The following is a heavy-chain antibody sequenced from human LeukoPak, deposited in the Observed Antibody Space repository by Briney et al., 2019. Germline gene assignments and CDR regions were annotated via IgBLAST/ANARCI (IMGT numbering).Heavy chain of an antibody. V-gene: IGHV4-59*08. CDR3: ARHENYYDSSGYAFDI. CDR1: GGSISSYY. J-gene: IGHJ3*02. D-gene: IGHD3-22*01. Sequence: SETLSLTCTVSGGSISSYYWSWIRQPPGKGLEWIGYIYYSGTTNYNPSLKSRVTISVDTSKNQFSLKLSSVTAADTAVYYCARHENYYDSSGYAFDIWGQGTMVTVSS. CDR2: IYYSGTT.